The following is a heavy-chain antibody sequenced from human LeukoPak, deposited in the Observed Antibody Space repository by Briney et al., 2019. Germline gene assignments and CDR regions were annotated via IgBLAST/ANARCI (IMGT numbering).Heavy chain of an antibody. V-gene: IGHV4-59*01. CDR2: IYYRGST. CDR3: ARELLAYCGGDCYSGAFDI. Sequence: SETLSLTCTVSGGSISSYYWSWIRQPPGKGLEWIGYIYYRGSTNYNPSLKSRVTISVDTSKNQFSLKLSSVTAADTAVYYCARELLAYCGGDCYSGAFDIWGQGTMVTVSS. D-gene: IGHD2-21*02. J-gene: IGHJ3*02. CDR1: GGSISSYY.